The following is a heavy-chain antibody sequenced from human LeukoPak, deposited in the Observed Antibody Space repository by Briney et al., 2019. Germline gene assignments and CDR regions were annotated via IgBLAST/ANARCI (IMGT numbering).Heavy chain of an antibody. J-gene: IGHJ4*02. CDR2: IYYSGST. D-gene: IGHD2-2*01. Sequence: PSETLSLTCTVSGGSMSSYYWSWIRQTPGKGLEWIGYIYYSGSTNYNPSLKSRVTISVDTSKNQFSLKLSSVTAADTAVYYCARDLRGNSCYDYRGQGTLVIVSS. CDR3: ARDLRGNSCYDY. CDR1: GGSMSSYY. V-gene: IGHV4-59*01.